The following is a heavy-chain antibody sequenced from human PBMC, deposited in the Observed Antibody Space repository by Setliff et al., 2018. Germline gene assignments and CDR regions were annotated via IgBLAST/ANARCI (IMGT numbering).Heavy chain of an antibody. CDR1: GFTFSAYG. Sequence: PGGSLRLSCVASGFTFSAYGMSWVRQAPGKGLEWVSSVYNGNDETKYADSVKGRFTISRDRSKNTVYLQMNRLRAEDTAVYYCAKRGHYSSSDGLSFDFWGQGTQVTASS. D-gene: IGHD6-6*01. V-gene: IGHV3-23*01. CDR2: VYNGNDET. J-gene: IGHJ4*02. CDR3: AKRGHYSSSDGLSFDF.